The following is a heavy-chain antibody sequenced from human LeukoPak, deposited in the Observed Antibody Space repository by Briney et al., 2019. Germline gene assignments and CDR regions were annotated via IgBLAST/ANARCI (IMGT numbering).Heavy chain of an antibody. CDR1: GFTFSNYE. CDR2: ISSSSSYI. D-gene: IGHD1-26*01. CDR3: ARDLSVGAKPDLGFDY. Sequence: GGSLRLSCAASGFTFSNYEMNWVRQAPGKGLEWVSSISSSSSYIYYADYMKGRFTIARNNAKNSLYLQMNSLTAEDTAISYCARDLSVGAKPDLGFDYWGQGTLVTVSS. V-gene: IGHV3-21*01. J-gene: IGHJ4*02.